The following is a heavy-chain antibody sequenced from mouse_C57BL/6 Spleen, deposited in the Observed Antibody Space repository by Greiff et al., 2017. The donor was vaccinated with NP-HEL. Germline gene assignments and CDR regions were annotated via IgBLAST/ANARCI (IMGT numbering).Heavy chain of an antibody. CDR1: GFTFSSYA. Sequence: EVQLVESGGGLVKPGGSLKLSCAASGFTFSSYAMSWVRQTPEKRLEWVATISDGGSYTYYPDNVKGRFTISRDNAKNNLYLQMSHLKSEDTAMYYCAPFGNYGWFAYWGQGTLVTVSA. CDR3: APFGNYGWFAY. D-gene: IGHD2-1*01. J-gene: IGHJ3*01. V-gene: IGHV5-4*01. CDR2: ISDGGSYT.